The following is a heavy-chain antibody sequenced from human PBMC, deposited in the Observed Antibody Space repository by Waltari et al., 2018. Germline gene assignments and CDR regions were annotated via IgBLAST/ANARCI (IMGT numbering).Heavy chain of an antibody. CDR1: GYTFTSYD. CDR3: ARGKPVSGYYTLFDALDF. J-gene: IGHJ3*01. D-gene: IGHD3-3*01. CDR2: MNPNRGNT. V-gene: IGHV1-8*01. Sequence: QVQLVQSGAEVKRPGASVKVSCKASGYTFTSYDITWVRQATGQGLEWMGWMNPNRGNTGSAQKFQGRVTMTRDTSVGTAYLELNNLRFGDTAVYYCARGKPVSGYYTLFDALDFWGQGTMVTVSS.